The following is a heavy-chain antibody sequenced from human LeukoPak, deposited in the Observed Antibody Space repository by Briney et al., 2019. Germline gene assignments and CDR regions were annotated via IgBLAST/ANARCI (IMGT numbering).Heavy chain of an antibody. CDR1: GFTFSSRDW. CDR2: IKQDGSEK. J-gene: IGHJ4*02. Sequence: GGSLRLSCVASGFTFSSRDWMTWVRQAPGKGLEWVANIKQDGSEKNYVDSVKGRFTISRDNAKNSVDLQMNSLRAEDTAVYYCAKDELRYSGYPADYWGQGTLVTVSS. D-gene: IGHD5-12*01. CDR3: AKDELRYSGYPADY. V-gene: IGHV3-7*03.